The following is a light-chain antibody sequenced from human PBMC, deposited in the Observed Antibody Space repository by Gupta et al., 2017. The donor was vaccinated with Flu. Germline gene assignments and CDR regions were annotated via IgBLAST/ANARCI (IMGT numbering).Light chain of an antibody. CDR2: ATS. V-gene: IGKV3-20*01. Sequence: EIVLTQSPGTLSLSPGERATLSCRASQSVSNSYLAWYQQKPGQAPSLLIYATSRRATGIPDRFSGSGSGTDFTLTISRLEPEDFAVYYCQQYGSSSYSFGQGTKLEIK. CDR1: QSVSNSY. CDR3: QQYGSSSYS. J-gene: IGKJ2*03.